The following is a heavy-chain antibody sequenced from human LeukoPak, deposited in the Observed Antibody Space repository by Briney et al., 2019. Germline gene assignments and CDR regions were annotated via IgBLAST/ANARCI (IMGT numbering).Heavy chain of an antibody. CDR2: IYPGDSET. V-gene: IGHV5-51*01. CDR1: GYSFTNYW. J-gene: IGHJ4*02. Sequence: GESLQISCTASGYSFTNYWIAWVRQMPGTGLEWMGIIYPGDSETTYSPSFQGHVTISADKSSTTTYLQWSSLKASDTAMYYCARGRGYCSSSSCYDFDYWGQGTLVTVSS. CDR3: ARGRGYCSSSSCYDFDY. D-gene: IGHD2-2*01.